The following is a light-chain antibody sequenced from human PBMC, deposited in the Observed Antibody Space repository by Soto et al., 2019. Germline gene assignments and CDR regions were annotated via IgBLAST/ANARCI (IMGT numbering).Light chain of an antibody. CDR1: QSISSY. J-gene: IGKJ3*01. Sequence: DIQMTQSPSSLSASVGDRVTITCRASQSISSYLNWYQQKPGKAPKLLIYAASSLQSGVPSRFSGSGSGTDFILTISSLQPDDFATYYCQQYNSYLLTFGPGTTVDIK. CDR2: AAS. V-gene: IGKV1-39*01. CDR3: QQYNSYLLT.